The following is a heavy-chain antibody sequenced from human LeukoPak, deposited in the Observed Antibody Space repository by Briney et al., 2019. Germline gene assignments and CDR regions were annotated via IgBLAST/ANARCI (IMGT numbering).Heavy chain of an antibody. J-gene: IGHJ5*02. CDR2: IYHSGST. CDR3: ARDHNWFDP. Sequence: PSETLSLTCAVSGYSISSGYYWGWIRQPPGKGLEWIGSIYHSGSTYYNPSLKSRVTISVDTSKNQFSLKLSSVTAADTAVYYCARDHNWFDPWVQGTLVTVSS. V-gene: IGHV4-38-2*02. CDR1: GYSISSGYY.